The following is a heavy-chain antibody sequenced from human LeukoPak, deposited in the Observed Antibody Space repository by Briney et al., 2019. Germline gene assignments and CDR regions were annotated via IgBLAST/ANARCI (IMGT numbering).Heavy chain of an antibody. V-gene: IGHV3-23*01. J-gene: IGHJ4*02. CDR2: ISGSGGST. D-gene: IGHD6-13*01. Sequence: GGSLRLSCAASGFAFSSYAMSWVRQAPGKGLEWVSAISGSGGSTYYADSVKGRFTISRDNSKNTLYLQMNSLRAEDTALYYCAKDSGSSRFEGRDYWGQGTLVTVSS. CDR3: AKDSGSSRFEGRDY. CDR1: GFAFSSYA.